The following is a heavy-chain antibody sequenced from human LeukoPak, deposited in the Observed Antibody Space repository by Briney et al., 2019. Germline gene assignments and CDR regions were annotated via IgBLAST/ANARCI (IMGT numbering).Heavy chain of an antibody. Sequence: GGSLRLSCAASGFTFSSYAMHWVRQAPGKGLEWVAVISFDGTNKYYADSVKGRFTISRDSSKSTLYLQVNSLRVEDTAVYYCARELALRVYNTFDIWGQGTMVTVSS. CDR1: GFTFSSYA. CDR3: ARELALRVYNTFDI. D-gene: IGHD3-10*01. CDR2: ISFDGTNK. V-gene: IGHV3-30*04. J-gene: IGHJ3*02.